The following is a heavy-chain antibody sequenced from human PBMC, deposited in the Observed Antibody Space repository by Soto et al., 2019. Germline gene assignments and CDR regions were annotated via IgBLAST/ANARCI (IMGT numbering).Heavy chain of an antibody. CDR3: ARGLGHDYGDYVSSRFDY. Sequence: ASVKVSCKASGYTFTSYDINWVRQATGQGLEWMGWMNPNSGNTGYAQKFQGRVTMTRNTSISTAYMELSSLRSEDTAVYYCARGLGHDYGDYVSSRFDYWGQGTLVTVSS. J-gene: IGHJ4*02. D-gene: IGHD4-17*01. CDR1: GYTFTSYD. CDR2: MNPNSGNT. V-gene: IGHV1-8*01.